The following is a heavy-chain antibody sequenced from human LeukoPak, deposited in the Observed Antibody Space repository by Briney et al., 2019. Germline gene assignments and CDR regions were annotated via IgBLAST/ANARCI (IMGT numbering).Heavy chain of an antibody. D-gene: IGHD3-10*01. CDR1: GYTFTGYY. J-gene: IGHJ4*02. CDR3: ARGVLWFGESIDY. CDR2: INPNSGGT. V-gene: IGHV1-2*02. Sequence: ASVKVSCKASGYTFTGYYMHWVRQAPGQGLEWMGWINPNSGGTNYAQKFQGRVTMTRDTSISTAYMELSRLRSDDTAVYYCARGVLWFGESIDYWGQGTLVTVSS.